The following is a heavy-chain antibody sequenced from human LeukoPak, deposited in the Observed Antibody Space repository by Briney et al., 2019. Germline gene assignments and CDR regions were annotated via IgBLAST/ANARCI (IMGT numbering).Heavy chain of an antibody. CDR3: ARGRRAVAGIDY. CDR1: GGSFSGYY. D-gene: IGHD6-19*01. Sequence: SETLSLTCAVYGGSFSGYYWSWIRQPPGKGLEWIGEINHSGSTNYNPSLKSRVTISVDTSKNQFSLKLSSVTAADTAVHYCARGRRAVAGIDYWGQGTLVTVSS. CDR2: INHSGST. V-gene: IGHV4-34*01. J-gene: IGHJ4*02.